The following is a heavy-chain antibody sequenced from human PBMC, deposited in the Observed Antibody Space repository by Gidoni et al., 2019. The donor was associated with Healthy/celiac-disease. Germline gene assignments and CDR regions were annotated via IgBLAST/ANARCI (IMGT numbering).Heavy chain of an antibody. J-gene: IGHJ4*02. D-gene: IGHD2-15*01. CDR2: LSGSGGST. CDR1: GFTFSSYA. Sequence: EVQLLESGGGLVQPGGSLRLSCAASGFTFSSYAMSWVRQAPGKGLEWVSALSGSGGSTYYADSVRGRFTISRDNSKNTLYLQMNSLRGEDTAVYYCAKGYGGNDFDYWGQGTLVTVSS. V-gene: IGHV3-23*01. CDR3: AKGYGGNDFDY.